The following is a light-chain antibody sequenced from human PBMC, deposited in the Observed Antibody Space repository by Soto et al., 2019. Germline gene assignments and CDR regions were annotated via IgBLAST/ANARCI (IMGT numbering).Light chain of an antibody. Sequence: QMTQSTSTLSASVGDRVTITCLASQSISVWLAWYQQKARKAPNLLIYTASRLESGAASRCSGSGCETESTLTISGLQPGDAATYYCQQYNSYSPTFGQGTKVDI. CDR2: TAS. CDR1: QSISVW. V-gene: IGKV1-5*03. CDR3: QQYNSYSPT. J-gene: IGKJ1*01.